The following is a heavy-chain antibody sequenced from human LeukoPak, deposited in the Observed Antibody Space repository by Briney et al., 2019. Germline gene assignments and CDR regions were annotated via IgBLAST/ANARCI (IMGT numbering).Heavy chain of an antibody. D-gene: IGHD2-2*01. Sequence: GESLKISCKGSGYSFTSYWIGWVRQMPGKGLEWMGIIYPGDSDTRYSPSFQGQVTISADKSISTAYLQWSSLKASDTAMYYCARRRLGYCSSTSCHNWFDPRGQGTLVTVSS. CDR2: IYPGDSDT. V-gene: IGHV5-51*01. J-gene: IGHJ5*02. CDR1: GYSFTSYW. CDR3: ARRRLGYCSSTSCHNWFDP.